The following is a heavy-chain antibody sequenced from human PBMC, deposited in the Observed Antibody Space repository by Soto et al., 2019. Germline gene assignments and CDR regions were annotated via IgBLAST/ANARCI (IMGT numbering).Heavy chain of an antibody. CDR1: GYTFTSYY. D-gene: IGHD1-1*01. Sequence: ASVKVSCKASGYTFTSYYMHWVRQAPGQGLEWMGIINPSGGSTSYAQKFQGRVTMTRDTSTSTVYMELSSLRSEDTAMYYCSSALLDGQRPPYYSVMDVWGQGTPVPVSS. V-gene: IGHV1-46*01. CDR3: SSALLDGQRPPYYSVMDV. CDR2: INPSGGST. J-gene: IGHJ6*02.